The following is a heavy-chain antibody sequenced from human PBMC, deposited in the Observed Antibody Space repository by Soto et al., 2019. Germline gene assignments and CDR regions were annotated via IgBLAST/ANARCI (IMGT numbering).Heavy chain of an antibody. CDR3: ARDASGPFDY. CDR2: IHSDGST. V-gene: IGHV3-53*01. J-gene: IGHJ4*02. CDR1: GFTVSDS. Sequence: PGGSLRLSCSVAGFTVSDSMSWVRQAPGKGLECVSFIHSDGSTHYTDSVRGRFTISRDNSKNTLYLQMDRLRVDDTAVYFCARDASGPFDYWGQRTLFTVSS. D-gene: IGHD6-19*01.